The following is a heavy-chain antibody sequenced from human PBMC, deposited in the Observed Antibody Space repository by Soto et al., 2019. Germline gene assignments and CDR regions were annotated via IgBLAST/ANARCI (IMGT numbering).Heavy chain of an antibody. V-gene: IGHV1-18*01. CDR3: ARDCSGRSCYLVDY. J-gene: IGHJ4*02. CDR2: ISAYNGNT. D-gene: IGHD2-15*01. Sequence: ASVKVSFKASGYTFTSYGISWVRQAPGQGLEWMGWISAYNGNTNYAQKLQGRVTMTTDTSTSTAYMGLRSLRSDDTAVYYCARDCSGRSCYLVDYWGQGTLVTVSS. CDR1: GYTFTSYG.